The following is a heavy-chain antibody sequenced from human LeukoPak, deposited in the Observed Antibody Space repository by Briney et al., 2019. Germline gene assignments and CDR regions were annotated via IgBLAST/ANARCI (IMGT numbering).Heavy chain of an antibody. CDR3: AKDGRPKRGCSSTSCLNYLDY. CDR2: IRYDGSNK. J-gene: IGHJ4*02. Sequence: GGSLRLSCAASGFTFSNAWMSWVRQAPGKGLEWVAFIRYDGSNKYYADSVKGRFTISRDNSKNTLYLQMNSLRAEDTAVYYCAKDGRPKRGCSSTSCLNYLDYWGQGTLVTVSS. D-gene: IGHD2-2*01. V-gene: IGHV3-30*02. CDR1: GFTFSNAW.